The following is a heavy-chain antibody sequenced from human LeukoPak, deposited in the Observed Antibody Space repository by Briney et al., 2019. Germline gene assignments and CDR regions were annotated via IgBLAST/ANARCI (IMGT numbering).Heavy chain of an antibody. D-gene: IGHD3-3*01. CDR2: ISSSGSTI. J-gene: IGHJ4*02. V-gene: IGHV3-11*01. CDR1: GFTFSDYY. CDR3: AGTRDFWSGYYEIDY. Sequence: GGSLRLSCAASGFTFSDYYMSWIRQAPGKGLEWVSYISSSGSTIYYADSVKGRFTISRDNAKNSLYLQMNSLRAEDTAVYYCAGTRDFWSGYYEIDYWGQGTLVTVSS.